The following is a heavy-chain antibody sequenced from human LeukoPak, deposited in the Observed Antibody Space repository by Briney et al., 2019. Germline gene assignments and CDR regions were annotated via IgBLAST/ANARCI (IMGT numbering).Heavy chain of an antibody. CDR3: ARGTREAYCGGDCSPFDS. D-gene: IGHD2-21*01. V-gene: IGHV4-30-2*05. J-gene: IGHJ4*02. CDR1: GSSLNSVNYY. CDR2: ISHSGST. Sequence: PSETLSLTCTVSGSSLNSVNYYWSWIRQPPGKGLEWIGYISHSGSTFHNPSLQSRVTISVDKSKNQFSLNLSSVTAADTAVYYCARGTREAYCGGDCSPFDSWGQGTLVSVSS.